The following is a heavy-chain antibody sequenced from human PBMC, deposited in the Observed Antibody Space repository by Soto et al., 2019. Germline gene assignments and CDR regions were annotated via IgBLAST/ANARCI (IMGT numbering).Heavy chain of an antibody. CDR2: ISNSGSII. Sequence: EVQLVESGGNLVQPGGSLRLSCAASGFTFISYSMSWVRQAPGKGLEWVSYISNSGSIIHDADSVKGRFTISRDNAKNSLSLQMNSLRDEDTAVYYCVRVFASNSFDIWGQGTVVTGSS. CDR3: VRVFASNSFDI. V-gene: IGHV3-48*02. CDR1: GFTFISYS. J-gene: IGHJ3*02. D-gene: IGHD3-3*01.